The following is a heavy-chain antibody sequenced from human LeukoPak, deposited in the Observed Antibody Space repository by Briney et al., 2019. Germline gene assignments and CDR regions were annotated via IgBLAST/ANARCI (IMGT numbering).Heavy chain of an antibody. D-gene: IGHD4-17*01. V-gene: IGHV1-18*04. CDR3: ARGGYGDYYFDY. CDR2: ISGYNGKT. CDR1: DYTFTRYG. Sequence: ASVKVSCKASDYTFTRYGFSGVRQAPGQGLEYMGWISGYNGKTNYPQKFQDRVTMTRDTSTSTVYIELRSLRSDDTAVYYCARGGYGDYYFDYWGQGTLVTVSS. J-gene: IGHJ4*02.